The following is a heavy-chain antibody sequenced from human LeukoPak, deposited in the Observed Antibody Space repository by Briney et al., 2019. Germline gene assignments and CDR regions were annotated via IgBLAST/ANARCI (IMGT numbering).Heavy chain of an antibody. Sequence: PGRSLRLSCAASGFTFSSYGMHWVRQAPGKGLEWVAVISYDGSNKYYADSVKGRFTISRDNSKNTLYLQMNSLRAEDTAVYYCAKTYYYDSSGYYHTSHFDYWGQGTLVTVSS. D-gene: IGHD3-22*01. CDR2: ISYDGSNK. CDR1: GFTFSSYG. V-gene: IGHV3-30*18. CDR3: AKTYYYDSSGYYHTSHFDY. J-gene: IGHJ4*02.